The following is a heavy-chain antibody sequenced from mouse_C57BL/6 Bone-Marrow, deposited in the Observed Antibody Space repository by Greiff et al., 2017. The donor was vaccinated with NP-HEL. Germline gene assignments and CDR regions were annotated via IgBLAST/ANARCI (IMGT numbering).Heavy chain of an antibody. CDR2: IDPSDSYT. Sequence: QVQLKQPGAELVMPGASVKLSCKASGYTFTSYWMHWVKQRPGQGLEWIGEIDPSDSYTNYNQKFKGKSTLTVDKSSSTAYMQLSSLTSEDSAVYYCARSRSGYEFAYWGQGTLVTVSA. V-gene: IGHV1-69*01. CDR1: GYTFTSYW. D-gene: IGHD3-2*02. J-gene: IGHJ3*01. CDR3: ARSRSGYEFAY.